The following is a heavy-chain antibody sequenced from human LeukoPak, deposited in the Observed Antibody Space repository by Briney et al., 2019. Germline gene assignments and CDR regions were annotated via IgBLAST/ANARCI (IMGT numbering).Heavy chain of an antibody. D-gene: IGHD6-19*01. CDR3: ARVAYSSGWYDY. CDR1: GFTFSSYA. V-gene: IGHV3-30-3*01. Sequence: PGRSLRLSCAASGFTFSSYAMHWVRQAPGKGLEWVAVKSYDGSNKYYADSVKGRFTISRDNSKNTLYLQMNSLRAEDTAVYYCARVAYSSGWYDYWGQGTLVTVSS. CDR2: KSYDGSNK. J-gene: IGHJ4*02.